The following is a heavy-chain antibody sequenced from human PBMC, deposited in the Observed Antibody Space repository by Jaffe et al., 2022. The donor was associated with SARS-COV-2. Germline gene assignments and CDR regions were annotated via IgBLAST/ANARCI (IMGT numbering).Heavy chain of an antibody. J-gene: IGHJ5*02. D-gene: IGHD2-21*01. CDR1: GGSITSTNYY. V-gene: IGHV4-39*01. Sequence: QLQLQESGPGLVKPSETLSLTCTVSGGSITSTNYYWGWIRQPPGKGLEWIGSIFYTGTTYYNPSLKSRVTISVDTSRKQFSLKLTSVTAADTAVYYCARHVQNVVGHWFDPWGQGMLVTVSS. CDR2: IFYTGTT. CDR3: ARHVQNVVGHWFDP.